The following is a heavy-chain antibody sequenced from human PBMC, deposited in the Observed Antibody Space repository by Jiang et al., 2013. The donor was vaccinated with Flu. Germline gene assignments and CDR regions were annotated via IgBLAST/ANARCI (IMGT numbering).Heavy chain of an antibody. J-gene: IGHJ6*02. CDR3: ARETHYYDSSGYYYYGMDV. Sequence: QTLSLTCATSGDSVSSNSAAWNWIRQSPSRGLESDWERTYYRSKWYNDYAVSVKSRITINPDTSKNQFSLQLNSVTPEDTAVYYCARETHYYDSSGYYYYGMDVWGQGTTVTVSS. CDR2: TYYRSKWYN. V-gene: IGHV6-1*01. D-gene: IGHD3-22*01. CDR1: GDSVSSNSAA.